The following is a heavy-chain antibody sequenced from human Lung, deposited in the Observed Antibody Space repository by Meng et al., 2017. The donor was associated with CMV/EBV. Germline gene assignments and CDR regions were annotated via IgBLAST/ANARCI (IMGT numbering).Heavy chain of an antibody. D-gene: IGHD3-22*01. J-gene: IGHJ1*01. CDR2: IYSGGST. CDR1: GFTVSSNY. V-gene: IGHV3-53*01. CDR3: ARSSDNSGYLSFQH. Sequence: ESLKISXAASGFTVSSNYMSWVRQAPGKGLEWVSVIYSGGSTYYAGSVKGRFTISRDNSKNTLYLQMNSLRAEDTAVYYCARSSDNSGYLSFQHWGQGTLVTVSS.